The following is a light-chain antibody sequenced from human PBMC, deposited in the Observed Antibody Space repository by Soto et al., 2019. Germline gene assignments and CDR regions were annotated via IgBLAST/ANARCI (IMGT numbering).Light chain of an antibody. J-gene: IGKJ3*01. Sequence: IVLTQSTATLSLSPGERATLSCRASQSVSIYLAWYQQKPGQAPRLLIYDSSNRATGIPARFSGSGSGTDFTLTISSLAPEDFAVYYCQLRSTWPRTFGPGTKVDIK. V-gene: IGKV3-11*01. CDR3: QLRSTWPRT. CDR2: DSS. CDR1: QSVSIY.